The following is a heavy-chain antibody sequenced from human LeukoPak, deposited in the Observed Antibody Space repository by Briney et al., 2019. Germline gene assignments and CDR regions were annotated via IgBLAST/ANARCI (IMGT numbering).Heavy chain of an antibody. Sequence: GGSLRLSCAASGFTFSSYDMHWVRHATGKGLEWVSAIGTAGDPYYPGSVKGRFTISRENGKNALYLQMNSLRAGDTAVYYCARGNYYGSGSYSNYYYYGMDVWGKGTTVTVSS. D-gene: IGHD3-10*01. V-gene: IGHV3-13*05. J-gene: IGHJ6*04. CDR2: IGTAGDP. CDR1: GFTFSSYD. CDR3: ARGNYYGSGSYSNYYYYGMDV.